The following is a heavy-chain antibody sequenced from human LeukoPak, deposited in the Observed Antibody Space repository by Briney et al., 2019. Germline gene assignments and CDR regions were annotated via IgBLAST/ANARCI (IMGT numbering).Heavy chain of an antibody. V-gene: IGHV4-59*01. D-gene: IGHD3-16*01. CDR1: GGSISSYY. CDR3: ARCFLGFDP. Sequence: NPSQTLSLTCTVSGGSISSYYWSWIRQPPGKGLEWIGYIYYSGSTNYNPSLKSRVTISVDTSKNQFSLKLSSVTAADTAVYYCARCFLGFDPWGQGTLVTVSS. J-gene: IGHJ5*02. CDR2: IYYSGST.